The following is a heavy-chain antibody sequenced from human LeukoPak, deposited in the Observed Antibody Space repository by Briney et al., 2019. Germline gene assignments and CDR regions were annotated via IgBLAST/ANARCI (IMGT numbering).Heavy chain of an antibody. CDR2: IYYSGST. D-gene: IGHD6-19*01. V-gene: IGHV4-39*01. J-gene: IGHJ4*02. Sequence: PSETLPLTCTVSGGSISSSSYYWGWIRQPPGKGLEWIGSIYYSGSTYYNPSLKSRVTISVDTSKNQFSLKLSSVTAADTAVYYCARLAVAGRTFDYWGQGTLVTVSS. CDR3: ARLAVAGRTFDY. CDR1: GGSISSSSYY.